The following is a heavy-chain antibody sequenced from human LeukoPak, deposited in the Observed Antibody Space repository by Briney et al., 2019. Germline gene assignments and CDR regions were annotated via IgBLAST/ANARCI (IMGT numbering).Heavy chain of an antibody. CDR3: ARSFAMVRGVMYYYYYGMDV. CDR2: VNPNSGGT. V-gene: IGHV1-2*02. CDR1: GHTFTDYY. D-gene: IGHD3-10*01. J-gene: IGHJ6*02. Sequence: ASVTVSCTGSGHTFTDYYMHWVRQAPGQGLEWLGWVNPNSGGTNYAQKFQGRVTMIRDTSISTAYMELSRLRSDDTAVYYCARSFAMVRGVMYYYYYGMDVWGQGTTVTVSS.